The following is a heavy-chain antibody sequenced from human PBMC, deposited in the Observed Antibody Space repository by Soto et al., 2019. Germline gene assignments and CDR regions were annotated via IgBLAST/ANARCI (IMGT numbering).Heavy chain of an antibody. CDR1: GFYIISSNW. V-gene: IGHV4-4*02. CDR3: ARTYYDILTGYSYASNAFDI. Sequence: SETLSLTCTVSGFYIISSNWWSWVRQRPGKGLEWIGEIYHSGSTNYNPSLKSRVTISVDKSKNQFSLKLSSVTAADTAVYYCARTYYDILTGYSYASNAFDIWGQGTMVTVSS. J-gene: IGHJ3*02. CDR2: IYHSGST. D-gene: IGHD3-9*01.